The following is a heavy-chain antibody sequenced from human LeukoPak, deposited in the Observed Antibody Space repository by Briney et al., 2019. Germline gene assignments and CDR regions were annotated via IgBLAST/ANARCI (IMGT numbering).Heavy chain of an antibody. CDR2: ISSSGSTI. Sequence: GGTLRLSCAASRFTFCSYEMNWVRQAPGKGLEWVSYISSSGSTIYYADSVKGRFTISRDNAKNSMYLQMNSLRAEDTAVYYCARDRGGSSSWFRFDYWGQGTLVTVSS. CDR1: RFTFCSYE. D-gene: IGHD6-13*01. CDR3: ARDRGGSSSWFRFDY. V-gene: IGHV3-48*03. J-gene: IGHJ4*02.